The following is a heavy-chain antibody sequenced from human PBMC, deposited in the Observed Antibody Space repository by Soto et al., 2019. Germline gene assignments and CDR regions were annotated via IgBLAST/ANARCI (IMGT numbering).Heavy chain of an antibody. CDR1: GFSITSGYY. CDR2: IFRDGST. V-gene: IGHV4-38-2*02. D-gene: IGHD2-21*01. CDR3: ARDHVDPFYTLDV. Sequence: SETLSLTCVVSGFSITSGYYWSWIRQPPGKGLEWIERIFRDGSTSYNPSLKSRVIISVDTSKNRFSLKLTSMTAADTAIYYCARDHVDPFYTLDVWGQGTTVTVSS. J-gene: IGHJ6*02.